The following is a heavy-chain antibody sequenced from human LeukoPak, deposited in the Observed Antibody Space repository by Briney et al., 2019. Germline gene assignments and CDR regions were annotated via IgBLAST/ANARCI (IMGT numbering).Heavy chain of an antibody. J-gene: IGHJ4*02. D-gene: IGHD3-10*01. CDR3: ATRGSGSGSYLPPAFDY. CDR1: GYTLTELS. Sequence: ASVKASCKVSGYTLTELSMHWVRQAPGKGLEWMGGFDPEDGETIYAQKFQGRVTMTEDTSTDTAYMELSSLRSEDTAVYYCATRGSGSGSYLPPAFDYWGQGTLVTVPS. CDR2: FDPEDGET. V-gene: IGHV1-24*01.